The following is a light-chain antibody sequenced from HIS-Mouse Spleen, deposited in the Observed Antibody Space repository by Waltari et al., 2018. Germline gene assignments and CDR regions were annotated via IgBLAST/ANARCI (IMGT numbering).Light chain of an antibody. V-gene: IGLV2-14*03. CDR2: DVS. CDR1: SSDVGGYNY. Sequence: QSALTQPASVSGSPGQSITISCTGTSSDVGGYNYVSWYQPHPGKAPKLMIYDVSNRPSGVSNRVSGSKSGNTASLTISGLQAEDEADYYCSSYTSSSFNVVFGGGTKPTVL. CDR3: SSYTSSSFNVV. J-gene: IGLJ2*01.